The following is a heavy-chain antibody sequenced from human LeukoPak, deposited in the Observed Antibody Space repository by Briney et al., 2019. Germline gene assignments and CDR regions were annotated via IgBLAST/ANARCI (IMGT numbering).Heavy chain of an antibody. CDR1: GDSITSRNW. J-gene: IGHJ4*02. CDR2: IFHTGST. V-gene: IGHV4-4*02. CDR3: ARNWGSGGPSDY. D-gene: IGHD2-15*01. Sequence: PSETLSLTCSVSGDSITSRNWWTWVRQTPEKGLEWIGEIFHTGSTNYNPSVEGRVTISVDTSKNQFSLKLSSVTAADTAVYYCARNWGSGGPSDYWGQGTLVAVSS.